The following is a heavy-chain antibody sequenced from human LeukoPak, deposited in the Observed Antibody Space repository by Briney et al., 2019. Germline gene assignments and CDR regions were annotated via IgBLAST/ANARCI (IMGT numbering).Heavy chain of an antibody. CDR3: AREYDSSGSIDY. V-gene: IGHV4-30-2*01. CDR2: IYQSGST. J-gene: IGHJ4*02. CDR1: GASVGRGAHF. D-gene: IGHD3-22*01. Sequence: PSQTLSLTCTVSGGSVSGASVGRGAHFWNWIRQAPRKGLEWIGYIYQSGSTYFNPSLKSRVTISVDTSKNQFSLKLSSVTAADTAVYYCAREYDSSGSIDYWGQGTLVTVSS.